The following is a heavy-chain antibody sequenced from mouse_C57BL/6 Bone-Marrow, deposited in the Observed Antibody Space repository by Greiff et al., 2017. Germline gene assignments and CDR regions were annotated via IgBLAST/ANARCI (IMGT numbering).Heavy chain of an antibody. CDR3: ARRSDD. Sequence: QVQLQQPGAELVRPGTSVKLSCKASGYTFTSYWMHWVKQRPGQGLEWIGVIDPSDSYTNYNQKFKGKATLTVDTSSSAAYMQLSSLTTEDSAVYYCARRSDDWGQGTTLTVSS. CDR1: GYTFTSYW. V-gene: IGHV1-59*01. J-gene: IGHJ2*01. CDR2: IDPSDSYT.